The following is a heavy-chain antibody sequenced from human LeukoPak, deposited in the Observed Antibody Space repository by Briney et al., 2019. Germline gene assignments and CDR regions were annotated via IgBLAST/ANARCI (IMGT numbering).Heavy chain of an antibody. J-gene: IGHJ6*02. CDR3: ARDLRDSSGSYHYGMDV. D-gene: IGHD3-22*01. CDR1: GGSISSYY. CDR2: FYYTGGT. V-gene: IGHV4-59*01. Sequence: SETLSLTCTVSGGSISSYYWSWIRQPPGKGLGWIGYFYYTGGTNYNPSLKSRVTISVDTSKNQFSLKLSSVTAADTAIYYCARDLRDSSGSYHYGMDVWGQGTTVSVSS.